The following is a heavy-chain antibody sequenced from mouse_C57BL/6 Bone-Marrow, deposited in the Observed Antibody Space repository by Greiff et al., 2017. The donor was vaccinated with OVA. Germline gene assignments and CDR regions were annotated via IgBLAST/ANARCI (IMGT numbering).Heavy chain of an antibody. D-gene: IGHD3-3*01. CDR3: AKPRGYYAMDY. CDR1: GYTFTSYW. Sequence: QVQLKQPGAELVKPGASVKLSCKASGYTFTSYWMHWVKQRPGQGLEWIGMIHPNSGSTNYNEKFKSKATLTVDKSSSTAYMQLSSLTSEDSAVYYCAKPRGYYAMDYWGQGTSVTVSS. V-gene: IGHV1-64*01. J-gene: IGHJ4*01. CDR2: IHPNSGST.